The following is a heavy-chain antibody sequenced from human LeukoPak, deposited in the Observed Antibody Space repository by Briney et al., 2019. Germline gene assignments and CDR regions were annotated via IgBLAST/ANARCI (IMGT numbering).Heavy chain of an antibody. CDR2: INPNSGGT. CDR1: GYTFTGYY. J-gene: IGHJ4*02. CDR3: ARVLFRGYDWLGY. Sequence: ASVKVSCKASGYTFTGYYMHWVRQAPGQGLEWMGRINPNSGGTNYAQKFQGRVTMTRDTSISTAYMELSRLRSDDTAVYYCARVLFRGYDWLGYRGQGTLVTVSS. V-gene: IGHV1-2*06. D-gene: IGHD5-12*01.